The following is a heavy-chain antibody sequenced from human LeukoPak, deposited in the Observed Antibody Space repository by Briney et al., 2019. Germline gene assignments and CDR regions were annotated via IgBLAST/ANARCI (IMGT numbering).Heavy chain of an antibody. CDR3: ARVPQGSSWPYYFDY. Sequence: SVKVSCKASGGTFSTYAISWVRQAPGQGLERVGRIVPILGTANYAQNFQGRVTITADRSTTTAYMELSSLRSEDTAVYYCARVPQGSSWPYYFDYWGQGTLVTVSS. J-gene: IGHJ4*02. D-gene: IGHD6-13*01. CDR1: GGTFSTYA. V-gene: IGHV1-69*04. CDR2: IVPILGTA.